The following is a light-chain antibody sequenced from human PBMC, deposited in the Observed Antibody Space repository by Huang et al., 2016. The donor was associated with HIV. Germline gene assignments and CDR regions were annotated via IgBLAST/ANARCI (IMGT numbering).Light chain of an antibody. Sequence: EIVLTQSPGTLSLSPGERATLSCRASQSVSSYLAWYQQKPGQAPRLLLYGASSRATGIPDRFSGSGSETDFTLTISRLEPEDFAVYYCQQYNNLRYTFGQGTKLEIK. V-gene: IGKV3-20*01. CDR1: QSVSSY. CDR3: QQYNNLRYT. J-gene: IGKJ2*01. CDR2: GAS.